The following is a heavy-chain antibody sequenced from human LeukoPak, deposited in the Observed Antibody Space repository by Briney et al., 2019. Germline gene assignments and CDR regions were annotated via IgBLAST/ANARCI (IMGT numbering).Heavy chain of an antibody. D-gene: IGHD6-13*01. V-gene: IGHV4-34*01. Sequence: SETLSLTCAVYGGSFSGYYWSWIREPPGKGLEWIGEINHSGSTNYNPSLKSRVTISVDTSKNQFSLKLSSVTAADTAVYYCARQGGRAAAGTLGNWGQGTLVTVSS. CDR1: GGSFSGYY. J-gene: IGHJ4*02. CDR3: ARQGGRAAAGTLGN. CDR2: INHSGST.